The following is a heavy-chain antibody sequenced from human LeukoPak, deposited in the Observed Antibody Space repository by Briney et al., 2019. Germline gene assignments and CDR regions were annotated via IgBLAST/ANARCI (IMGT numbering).Heavy chain of an antibody. V-gene: IGHV1-69*13. J-gene: IGHJ6*02. D-gene: IGHD6-19*01. CDR1: GGTFSSYA. CDR3: ARWDGSGSSGWSFYYYYGMDV. Sequence: GASVKVSCKASGGTFSSYAISWVRQAPGQGLEWMGGIIPIFGTANYAQKFQGRVTITADESTSTAYMELSSLRSEDTAVYYCARWDGSGSSGWSFYYYYGMDVWGQGTTVTVS. CDR2: IIPIFGTA.